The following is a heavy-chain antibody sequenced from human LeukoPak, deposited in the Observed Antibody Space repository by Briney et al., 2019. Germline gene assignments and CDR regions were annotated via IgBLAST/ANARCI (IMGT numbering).Heavy chain of an antibody. J-gene: IGHJ5*02. CDR2: VHSSGGT. CDR3: VRELAVAGTVTHRFDP. Sequence: PSETLSLACTVSGVSISTYYWTWIRQPAGKGLEWIGRVHSSGGTNYNPSLKSRLSMSVGTSKKQVSLKLSSVTAADTAIYYCVRELAVAGTVTHRFDPWGQGTLVTVSS. D-gene: IGHD6-19*01. V-gene: IGHV4-4*07. CDR1: GVSISTYY.